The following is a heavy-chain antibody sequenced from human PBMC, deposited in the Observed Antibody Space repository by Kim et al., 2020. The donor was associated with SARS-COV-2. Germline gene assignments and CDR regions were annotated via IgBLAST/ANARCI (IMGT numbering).Heavy chain of an antibody. CDR1: GFTFSGYW. CDR2: IKQDGSET. CDR3: ARVRYSSSPCRSDY. Sequence: GGSLRLSCAASGFTFSGYWMNWVRQAPGKGLEWVANIKQDGSETYYVDSVKGRFTISRDNAKNSLYLHMNSLRAEDTAVYYCARVRYSSSPCRSDYWGQGTLVTVSS. V-gene: IGHV3-7*01. J-gene: IGHJ4*02. D-gene: IGHD6-6*01.